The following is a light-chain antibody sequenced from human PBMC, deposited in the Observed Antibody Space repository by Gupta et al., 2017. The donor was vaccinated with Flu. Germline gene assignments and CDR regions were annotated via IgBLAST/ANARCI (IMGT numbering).Light chain of an antibody. J-gene: IGKJ1*01. CDR1: QSRLHSNGYTY. V-gene: IGKV2-28*01. CDR2: LAS. CDR3: MQGLKAPRT. Sequence: VTPGEPASISCRSSQSRLHSNGYTYLDWYLQRPGQSPQLVIFLASNRTSGFSDRFSGSGSGRDFTLRISRVEAEDVGVYYCMQGLKAPRTFGQGTKVEIK.